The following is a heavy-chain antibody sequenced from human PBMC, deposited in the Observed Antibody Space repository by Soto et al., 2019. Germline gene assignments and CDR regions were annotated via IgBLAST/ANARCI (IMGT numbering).Heavy chain of an antibody. J-gene: IGHJ3*02. Sequence: QVQLVQSGAEVKKSGASVKVSCKASGYTFTNYAMHWVRQAPEQRLEWMGWINAGNGNTKYSQQFQGRVTITRDTSASTAYMELSSLRSEDTAVYYCARAAYCGSDSCSDAFDIWGQGTVVTVSS. D-gene: IGHD2-21*02. CDR2: INAGNGNT. V-gene: IGHV1-3*01. CDR1: GYTFTNYA. CDR3: ARAAYCGSDSCSDAFDI.